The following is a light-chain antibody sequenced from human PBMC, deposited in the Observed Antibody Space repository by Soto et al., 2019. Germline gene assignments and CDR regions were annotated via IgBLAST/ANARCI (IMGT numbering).Light chain of an antibody. V-gene: IGKV1-9*01. CDR3: QQLRMYPST. J-gene: IGKJ4*01. Sequence: DIQINQSPSTLSASVGDTVTITCRASQDIAIYLAWYQQKPGEAPKLQIYAASTLYGGVPSRFSGSGSGTDFALTITSLQAEDFATYYCQQLRMYPSTFGGGTKV. CDR2: AAS. CDR1: QDIAIY.